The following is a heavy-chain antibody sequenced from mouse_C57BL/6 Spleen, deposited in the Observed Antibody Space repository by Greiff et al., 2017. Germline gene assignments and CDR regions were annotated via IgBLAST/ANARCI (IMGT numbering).Heavy chain of an antibody. CDR3: AREGAYYYGSSGGFAY. CDR2: IYPGSGST. J-gene: IGHJ3*01. Sequence: QVHVKQPGAELVKPGASVKMSCKASGYTFTSYWITWVKQRPGQGLEWIGDIYPGSGSTNYNEKFKCKATLTVDTSSSTAYMQLSSLTSEDSAVYYCAREGAYYYGSSGGFAYWGQGTLVTVSA. CDR1: GYTFTSYW. D-gene: IGHD1-1*01. V-gene: IGHV1-55*01.